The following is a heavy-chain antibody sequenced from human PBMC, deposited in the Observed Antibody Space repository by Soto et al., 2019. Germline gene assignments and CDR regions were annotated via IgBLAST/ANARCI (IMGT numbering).Heavy chain of an antibody. CDR3: ARLPGPLVSVLYTYPLDSREAPSDVDI. Sequence: QMQLVQSGGGVVQPGRSLRFSCAASGFTFSHYPMNWVRQAPGKGLEWVAVISFGGSNKFYADSVKGRFTISKDNSQNTLYLQMNDLRHDDKDVYYCARLPGPLVSVLYTYPLDSREAPSDVDIWGQGTTVTVAS. CDR2: ISFGGSNK. V-gene: IGHV3-30*04. J-gene: IGHJ6*02. CDR1: GFTFSHYP. D-gene: IGHD2-21*02.